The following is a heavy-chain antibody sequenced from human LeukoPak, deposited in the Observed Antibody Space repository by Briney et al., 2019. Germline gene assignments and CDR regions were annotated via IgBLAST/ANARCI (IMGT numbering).Heavy chain of an antibody. CDR2: IYYSGST. Sequence: RAGGSLRLSCAASGFSVTSKYINWVRQAPGKGLEWIGSIYYSGSTYYNPSLKSRVTVSVDTSKNHFSLRLSSVTAADTAVYYCAGANTGGIDYWGQGTLVTVSS. CDR3: AGANTGGIDY. CDR1: GFSVTSKY. J-gene: IGHJ4*02. D-gene: IGHD4-17*01. V-gene: IGHV4-39*07.